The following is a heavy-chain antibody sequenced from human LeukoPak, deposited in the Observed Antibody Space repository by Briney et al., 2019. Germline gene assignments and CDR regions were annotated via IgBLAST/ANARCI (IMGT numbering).Heavy chain of an antibody. CDR1: GFTFTSFS. V-gene: IGHV3-48*04. CDR2: IGSSSSTI. D-gene: IGHD4-11*01. J-gene: IGHJ3*02. CDR3: ARDSHYAFDI. Sequence: PGGSLRLSCAASGFTFTSFSMNWVRQAPGRGLEWVSYIGSSSSTIYYADPVKGRFTISRDNAKNSLYLQMNSLRAEDTAVYYCARDSHYAFDIWGQGTMVTVSS.